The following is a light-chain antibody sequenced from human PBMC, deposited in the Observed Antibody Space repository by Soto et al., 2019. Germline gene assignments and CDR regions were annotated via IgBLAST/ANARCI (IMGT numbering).Light chain of an antibody. J-gene: IGLJ2*01. CDR2: KNN. CDR1: SSSIGINY. V-gene: IGLV1-47*01. Sequence: QSVLTQPPSASGTPGQRVTISCSGSSSSIGINYVYWYQQLPGTAPKLIIYKNNQRPSGVPDRFSGSKSGTSASLAISGLRSEDEADYHCAAWDDSLSGVIFGGGTKLTVL. CDR3: AAWDDSLSGVI.